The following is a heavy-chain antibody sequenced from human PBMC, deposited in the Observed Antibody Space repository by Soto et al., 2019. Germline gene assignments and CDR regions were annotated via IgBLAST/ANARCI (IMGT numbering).Heavy chain of an antibody. J-gene: IGHJ4*02. D-gene: IGHD3-10*01. V-gene: IGHV3-23*01. CDR1: GFTFSSYA. CDR2: ISGSGGST. Sequence: GGSLRLSCAASGFTFSSYAMSWVRQAPGKGLEWVSAISGSGGSTYYADSVKGRFTISRDNSKNTLYLQMNSLRAEDTAVYYCAKDSQLWFGESFCYDYWGQGTLVTVSS. CDR3: AKDSQLWFGESFCYDY.